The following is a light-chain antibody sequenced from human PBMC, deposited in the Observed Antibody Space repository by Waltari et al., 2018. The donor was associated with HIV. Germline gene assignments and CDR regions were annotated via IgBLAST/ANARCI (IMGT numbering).Light chain of an antibody. Sequence: QSALTQPASVSGSPGPSITISCTATSSDVGSNNLVSWYQHHPGRAPKLIIYEVIKRPVGVSHRFSGSKAGNTSFLTSAGLQAEDEADYYCCSFADTNTWVFGGGTKLTVL. CDR1: SSDVGSNNL. CDR2: EVI. J-gene: IGLJ3*02. V-gene: IGLV2-23*02. CDR3: CSFADTNTWV.